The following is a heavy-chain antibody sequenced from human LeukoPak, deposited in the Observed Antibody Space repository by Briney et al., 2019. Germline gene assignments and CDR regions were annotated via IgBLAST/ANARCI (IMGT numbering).Heavy chain of an antibody. CDR3: AAFGIAAAEDLFDY. D-gene: IGHD6-13*01. Sequence: ASVKVSCKASGYTFTSYYMHWVRQPPGQGREWMGIINPSGGSTTYAQKFQGRVTMTRDTSKSTVYMELSSLRSEDTAVYYCAAFGIAAAEDLFDYWGQGTLVTVSS. CDR2: INPSGGST. J-gene: IGHJ4*02. V-gene: IGHV1-46*01. CDR1: GYTFTSYY.